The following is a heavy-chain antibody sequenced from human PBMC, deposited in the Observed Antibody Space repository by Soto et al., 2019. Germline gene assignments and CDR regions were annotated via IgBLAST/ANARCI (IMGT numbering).Heavy chain of an antibody. D-gene: IGHD3-10*01. CDR3: ARGYFDSGHGYDL. J-gene: IGHJ5*02. V-gene: IGHV5-51*01. Sequence: GESLKISCKGPGHLFNNHWIGWVRQTPGKGLEWMGLIFTRDSETKSSPSFQGHVSFSVDNSINTVYLQWTSLKTTDTGIYFCARGYFDSGHGYDLWGQGTLVTVSS. CDR1: GHLFNNHW. CDR2: IFTRDSET.